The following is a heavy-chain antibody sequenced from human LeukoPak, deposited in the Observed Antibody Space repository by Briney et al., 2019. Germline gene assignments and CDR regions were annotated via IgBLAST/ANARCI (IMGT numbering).Heavy chain of an antibody. CDR2: IIPIFGTA. V-gene: IGHV1-69*13. D-gene: IGHD3-3*01. CDR1: GYTFTSYD. J-gene: IGHJ6*03. Sequence: SVKVSCKASGYTFTSYDINWVRQAPGQGLEWMGGIIPIFGTANYAQKFQGRVTITADESTSTAYMELSSLRSEDTAVYYCARVVDFWSGYYTAGWKYYMDVWGKGTTVTVSS. CDR3: ARVVDFWSGYYTAGWKYYMDV.